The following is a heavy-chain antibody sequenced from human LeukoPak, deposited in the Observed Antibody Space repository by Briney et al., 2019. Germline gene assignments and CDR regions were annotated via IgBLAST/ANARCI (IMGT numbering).Heavy chain of an antibody. CDR3: ARGQQLVPGYFDY. CDR2: IYYSGST. V-gene: IGHV4-61*08. J-gene: IGHJ4*02. CDR1: GGSISSGDYY. Sequence: SQTLSLTCTVSGGSISSGDYYWSWIRQPPGKGLEWIGYIYYSGSTNYYPSLKSRVTISVDTSKNQFSLKLSSVTAADTAVYYCARGQQLVPGYFDYWGQGTLVTVSS. D-gene: IGHD6-13*01.